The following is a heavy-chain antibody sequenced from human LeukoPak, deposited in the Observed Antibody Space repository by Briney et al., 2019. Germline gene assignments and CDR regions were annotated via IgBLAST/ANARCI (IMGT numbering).Heavy chain of an antibody. CDR2: ISSSSSYI. CDR1: GFTFTDYN. V-gene: IGHV3-21*01. J-gene: IGHJ4*02. CDR3: ARVGSYFDY. D-gene: IGHD3-10*01. Sequence: PGGSLRLSCAASGFTFTDYNMNWVRQAPGKGLEWVSSISSSSSYIYYADSVKGRFTISRDNAKNSLYLQMNSLRAEDTAIYYCARVGSYFDYWAREPWSPSPQ.